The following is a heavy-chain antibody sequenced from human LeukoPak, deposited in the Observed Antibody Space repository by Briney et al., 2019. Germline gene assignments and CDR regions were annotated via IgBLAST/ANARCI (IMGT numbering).Heavy chain of an antibody. CDR1: GGSISSYY. Sequence: SETLSLTCTVSGGSISSYYWSWIRQPPGKGLEWIGYIYYSGSTNYNPSLKSRVTISVDTSKNQFSLKLSSVTAADTAVYYCARGYSSGWYWFDPWGQGTLVTVSS. J-gene: IGHJ5*02. CDR3: ARGYSSGWYWFDP. D-gene: IGHD6-19*01. V-gene: IGHV4-59*01. CDR2: IYYSGST.